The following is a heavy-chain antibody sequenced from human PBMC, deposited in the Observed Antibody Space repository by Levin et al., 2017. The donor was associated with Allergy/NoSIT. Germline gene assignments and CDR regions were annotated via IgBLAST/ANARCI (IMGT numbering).Heavy chain of an antibody. Sequence: PSETLSLTCAVSGASISSTNYYWDWIRQPPGKGLEWIGSIHYAGNTYYNPSLKPRVTISIDTSKNQFSLKVTSVTAADTAVYSCARRVRGLVFDNWFDPWGQGTLVTVSS. CDR2: IHYAGNT. J-gene: IGHJ5*02. CDR1: GASISSTNYY. D-gene: IGHD3-10*01. CDR3: ARRVRGLVFDNWFDP. V-gene: IGHV4-39*01.